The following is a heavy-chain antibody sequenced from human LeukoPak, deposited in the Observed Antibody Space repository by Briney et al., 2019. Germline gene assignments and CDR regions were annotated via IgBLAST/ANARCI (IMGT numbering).Heavy chain of an antibody. D-gene: IGHD3-22*01. V-gene: IGHV4-61*02. J-gene: IGHJ3*02. Sequence: SQTLSLTCTVSGGSISSGSYYWSWIRQPAGKGLEWIGRIYTSGSTNYNPSLKSRVTISVDTSKNQFSLKLSSVTAADTAVYYCATTFYYDSSGYVSAFDIWGQGTMVTVSS. CDR3: ATTFYYDSSGYVSAFDI. CDR2: IYTSGST. CDR1: GGSISSGSYY.